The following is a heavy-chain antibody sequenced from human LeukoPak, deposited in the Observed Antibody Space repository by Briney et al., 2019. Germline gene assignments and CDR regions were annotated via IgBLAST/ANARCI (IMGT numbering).Heavy chain of an antibody. CDR3: AKFLSGSYQLENFDY. D-gene: IGHD1-26*01. J-gene: IGHJ4*02. CDR2: ISGSGGST. Sequence: PGGSLRLSCAASGFTFSSYAMSWVRQAPGKGLEWVSAISGSGGSTYYADSVKGRFTISRDNSKDMLYLQMNSLRAEDTAVYYCAKFLSGSYQLENFDYWGQGTLVTVSS. CDR1: GFTFSSYA. V-gene: IGHV3-23*01.